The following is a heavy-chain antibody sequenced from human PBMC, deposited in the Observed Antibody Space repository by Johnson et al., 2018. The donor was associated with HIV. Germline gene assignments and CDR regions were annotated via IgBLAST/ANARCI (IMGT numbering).Heavy chain of an antibody. V-gene: IGHV3-23*04. Sequence: VQVVESGGGLVQPGGSLRLSCAASGFTFSSYAMSWVRQAPGKGLEWVSAISGSDGSTYSADSVKGRFTIPRDTSKNTLSLQMNSLRPEDTAMYYCARTRRRVGAKPWGAFDIWGQGTAVTVSS. CDR2: ISGSDGST. CDR3: ARTRRRVGAKPWGAFDI. J-gene: IGHJ3*02. CDR1: GFTFSSYA. D-gene: IGHD1-26*01.